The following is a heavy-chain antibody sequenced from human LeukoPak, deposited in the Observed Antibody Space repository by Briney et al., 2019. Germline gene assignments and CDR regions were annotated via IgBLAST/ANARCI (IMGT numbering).Heavy chain of an antibody. CDR3: ARDGRDVLTFDY. D-gene: IGHD2-15*01. J-gene: IGHJ4*02. V-gene: IGHV1-46*01. CDR1: GYTFTSYY. CDR2: INPSGGST. Sequence: SVKVYCKAPGYTFTSYYMHWVRQAPGQGLEWMGIINPSGGSTSYAQKFQGRVTMTRDTSTSTVYMELSSLRSEDTAVYYCARDGRDVLTFDYWGQGTLVTVSS.